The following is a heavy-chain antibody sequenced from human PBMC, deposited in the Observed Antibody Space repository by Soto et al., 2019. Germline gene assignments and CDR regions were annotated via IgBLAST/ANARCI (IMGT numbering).Heavy chain of an antibody. CDR1: GFRFSSFD. D-gene: IGHD7-27*01. Sequence: EAQLLESGGGLVQPGGSLRLSCAASGFRFSSFDMNWVRQTAGKGLEWVSTISGKGGDTYYADSVRGRFTISRDVSKNTLYLQMNSIRVEDTAIYYCVKDPGERLYRAFDVWGQGTVVTVS. V-gene: IGHV3-23*01. J-gene: IGHJ3*01. CDR3: VKDPGERLYRAFDV. CDR2: ISGKGGDT.